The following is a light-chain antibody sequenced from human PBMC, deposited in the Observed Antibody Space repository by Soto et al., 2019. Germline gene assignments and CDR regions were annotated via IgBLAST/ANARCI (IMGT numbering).Light chain of an antibody. J-gene: IGKJ1*01. CDR2: GAS. CDR1: QSIRYY. Sequence: DIQLTQSPPTLSASVGDRVTITCRASQSIRYYLAWYQQMPGKAPKLLIYGASSLQSGVPSRFSGSGSGTEFPLTISSLQPDDFATYFGQHHNSYSQTFGQGTKVEIK. V-gene: IGKV1-5*01. CDR3: QHHNSYSQT.